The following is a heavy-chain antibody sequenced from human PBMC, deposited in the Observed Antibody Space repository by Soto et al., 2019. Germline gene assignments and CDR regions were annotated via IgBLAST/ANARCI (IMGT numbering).Heavy chain of an antibody. CDR1: GGSISSSNW. V-gene: IGHV4-4*02. Sequence: SETLSLTCAVSGGSISSSNWWSWVRQPPGKGLEWIGEIYHSGSTNYNPSLKSRATISVDKSKNQFSLKLSSVTAADTAVYYCASQHYYDSSGYYVVYWGQGTLVTVS. CDR2: IYHSGST. D-gene: IGHD3-22*01. J-gene: IGHJ4*02. CDR3: ASQHYYDSSGYYVVY.